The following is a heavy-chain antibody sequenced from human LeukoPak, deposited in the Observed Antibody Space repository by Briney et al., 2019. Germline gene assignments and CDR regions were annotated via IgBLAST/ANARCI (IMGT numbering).Heavy chain of an antibody. CDR3: AREGHTNYYDSSGYGIFDP. Sequence: PSETLSLTCTVSGGSISSYYWSWIRQPAGKGLEWIGRIYTSGSTNYNPSLKSRVTISVDTSKNQISLKLSSVTAADTAVYYCAREGHTNYYDSSGYGIFDPWGQGTLVTVSS. CDR2: IYTSGST. V-gene: IGHV4-4*07. CDR1: GGSISSYY. D-gene: IGHD3-22*01. J-gene: IGHJ5*02.